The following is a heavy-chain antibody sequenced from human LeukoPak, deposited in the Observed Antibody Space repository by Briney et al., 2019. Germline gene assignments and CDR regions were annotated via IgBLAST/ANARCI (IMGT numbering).Heavy chain of an antibody. V-gene: IGHV3-48*03. CDR3: ARGNTGGFGFPFDP. Sequence: PGGSLRLSCVASGFTFGIHAMHWVRQAPGKGLEWVSYISSSGSTIYYADSVKGRFTISRDNAKNSLYLQMNSLRAEDTAVYYCARGNTGGFGFPFDPWGQGTLVTVSS. J-gene: IGHJ5*02. D-gene: IGHD3-10*01. CDR1: GFTFGIHA. CDR2: ISSSGSTI.